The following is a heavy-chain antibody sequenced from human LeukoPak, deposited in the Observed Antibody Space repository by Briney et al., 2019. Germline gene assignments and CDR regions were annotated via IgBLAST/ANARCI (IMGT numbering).Heavy chain of an antibody. D-gene: IGHD3-10*01. CDR3: ARDASSSGNFDY. V-gene: IGHV1-46*01. CDR1: GYTFTSYY. J-gene: IGHJ4*02. Sequence: ASVKVSCKASGYTFTSYYIHWVRQAPGQGLEWMGIINPSGGSTSYAQKFQGRVTMTRDTSTSTVYMELSRLRSDDTAVYYCARDASSSGNFDYWGQGTLVTVSS. CDR2: INPSGGST.